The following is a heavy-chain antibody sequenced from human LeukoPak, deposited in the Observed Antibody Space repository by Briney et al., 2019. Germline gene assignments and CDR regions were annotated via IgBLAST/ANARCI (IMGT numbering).Heavy chain of an antibody. J-gene: IGHJ6*03. D-gene: IGHD3-10*01. Sequence: GGSLRLSCAASGFTFSSYWMHWVRQAPGKGLVWVSRINSDGSSTSYADSVKGRFTIPRDNAKNTLYLQMNSLRAEDTAVYYCARPPYYYGSGSYYFHYYYYMDVWGKGTTVTVSS. CDR2: INSDGSST. CDR3: ARPPYYYGSGSYYFHYYYYMDV. CDR1: GFTFSSYW. V-gene: IGHV3-74*01.